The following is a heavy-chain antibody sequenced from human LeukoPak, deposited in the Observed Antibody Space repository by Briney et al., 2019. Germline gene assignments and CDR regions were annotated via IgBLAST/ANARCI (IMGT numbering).Heavy chain of an antibody. CDR3: ARDAAYYYDSSGSS. Sequence: GASVKVSCKVSGYTLTELSMHWVRPAPGKGLEWMGGFDPEDGETIYAQKFQGRVTMTEDTSTDTAYMELSSLRSEDTAVYYCARDAAYYYDSSGSSWGQGTLVTVSS. V-gene: IGHV1-24*01. J-gene: IGHJ5*02. CDR2: FDPEDGET. D-gene: IGHD3-22*01. CDR1: GYTLTELS.